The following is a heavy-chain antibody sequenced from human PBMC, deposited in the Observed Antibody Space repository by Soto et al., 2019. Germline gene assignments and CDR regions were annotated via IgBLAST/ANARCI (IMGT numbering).Heavy chain of an antibody. CDR2: IIPILGIA. Sequence: QVQLVQSGAEVKKPGSSVKVSCKASGGTFSSYPISWVRQAPGQGLEWMGRIIPILGIANYAQKFQGRVTITADKSTSTAYMELSSLRSEDTAVYYCARGGDSSGYYYGYWGQGTLVTVSS. CDR3: ARGGDSSGYYYGY. D-gene: IGHD3-22*01. V-gene: IGHV1-69*02. CDR1: GGTFSSYP. J-gene: IGHJ4*02.